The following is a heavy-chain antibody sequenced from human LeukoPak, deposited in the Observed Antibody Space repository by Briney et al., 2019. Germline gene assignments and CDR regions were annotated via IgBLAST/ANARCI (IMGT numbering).Heavy chain of an antibody. V-gene: IGHV4-59*12. CDR3: ARGRRDSHDYGDYELFDY. Sequence: SETLSLTCTVSGGSISSYYWSWIRQPPGKGLEWIGYIYYSESPNYNPSLKSRVTISLDTSKNQFSLKLSSVTAADTAVYYCARGRRDSHDYGDYELFDYWGQGTLVTVSS. J-gene: IGHJ4*02. D-gene: IGHD4-17*01. CDR2: IYYSESP. CDR1: GGSISSYY.